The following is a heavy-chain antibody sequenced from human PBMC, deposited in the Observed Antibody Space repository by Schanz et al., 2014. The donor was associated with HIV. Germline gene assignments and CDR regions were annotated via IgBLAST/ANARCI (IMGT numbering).Heavy chain of an antibody. Sequence: QVQLQQWGAGLLKPSETLSLTCAVYGGSFSDYYWSWIRQSPGKGLEWIGEIGHSGSTQYHPSLKGRVTLSVDTSKNQFSRKLVSVTAADTAVYYCARGFLMGRDYDYILGSSRYAAWFDPWGQGTLVTVSS. V-gene: IGHV4-34*01. CDR1: GGSFSDYY. D-gene: IGHD3-16*01. J-gene: IGHJ5*02. CDR3: ARGFLMGRDYDYILGSSRYAAWFDP. CDR2: IGHSGST.